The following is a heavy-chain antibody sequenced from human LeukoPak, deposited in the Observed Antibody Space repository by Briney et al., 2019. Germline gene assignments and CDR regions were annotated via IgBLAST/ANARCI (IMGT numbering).Heavy chain of an antibody. V-gene: IGHV3-21*01. D-gene: IGHD6-19*01. Sequence: ETLSLTCTVSGGSISSNGYYWAWFRQAPGKGLEWDSSISFSSSYIYYADSVKGRFTISRDNTKNSLYLQMNSLRAEDTAVYYCARRGQAVAGPFDYWGQGTLVTVSS. CDR3: ARRGQAVAGPFDY. J-gene: IGHJ4*02. CDR1: GGSISSNG. CDR2: ISFSSSYI.